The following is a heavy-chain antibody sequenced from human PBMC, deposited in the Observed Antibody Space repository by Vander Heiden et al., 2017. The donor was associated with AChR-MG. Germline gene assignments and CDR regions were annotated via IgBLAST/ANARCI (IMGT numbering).Heavy chain of an antibody. CDR2: ISAYNGNT. Sequence: QVQLVQSGAEVKKPGASVKVSCKASGYTFTSYGISWVRQAPGQGLEWMGWISAYNGNTNYAQKLQGRVTMTTDTSTSTAYMELRGLGSDDTAVYYCAREPLGDPYSGSYYFDYWGEGTLVAVSS. CDR1: GYTFTSYG. V-gene: IGHV1-18*01. CDR3: AREPLGDPYSGSYYFDY. D-gene: IGHD1-26*01. J-gene: IGHJ4*02.